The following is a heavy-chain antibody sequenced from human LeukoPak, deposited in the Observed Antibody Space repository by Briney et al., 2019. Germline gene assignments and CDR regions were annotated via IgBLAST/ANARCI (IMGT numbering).Heavy chain of an antibody. CDR2: IYHSGST. J-gene: IGHJ2*01. D-gene: IGHD3-22*01. V-gene: IGHV4-34*01. CDR1: GGSFSGYY. CDR3: ARDLIWYYDSSGYSYFDL. Sequence: SETLSLTCAVYGGSFSGYYWSWIRQAPGKGLEWIGYIYHSGSTYYNPSLKSRVTISVDTSKNQFSLKLSSVTAADTAVYYCARDLIWYYDSSGYSYFDLWGRGTLVTVSS.